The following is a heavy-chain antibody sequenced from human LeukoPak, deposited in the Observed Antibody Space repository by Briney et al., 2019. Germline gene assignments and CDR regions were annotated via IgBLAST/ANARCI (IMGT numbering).Heavy chain of an antibody. J-gene: IGHJ4*02. CDR1: GYSISSGYY. D-gene: IGHD6-13*01. CDR2: IYHSGST. CDR3: ARQGGIAAAGSIDY. Sequence: SETLSLTCAVSGYSISSGYYWGWIRQPPGKGLEWIGSIYHSGSTYYNPPLKSRVTISVDTSKNQFSLKLSSVTAADTAAYYCARQGGIAAAGSIDYWGQGTLVTVSS. V-gene: IGHV4-38-2*01.